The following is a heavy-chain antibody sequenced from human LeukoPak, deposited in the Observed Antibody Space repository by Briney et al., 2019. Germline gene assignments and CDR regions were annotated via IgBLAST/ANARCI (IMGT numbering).Heavy chain of an antibody. D-gene: IGHD5-18*01. CDR3: AKVDTAMASYYYYYMDV. V-gene: IGHV3-30*02. CDR2: IRYDGSNK. J-gene: IGHJ6*03. CDR1: GFTFSSYG. Sequence: GGSLRLYCAASGFTFSSYGMHWVRQAPGKGLEWVAFIRYDGSNKYYADSVKGRFTISRDNSKNTLYLQMNSLRAEDTAVYYCAKVDTAMASYYYYYMDVWGKGTTVTVSS.